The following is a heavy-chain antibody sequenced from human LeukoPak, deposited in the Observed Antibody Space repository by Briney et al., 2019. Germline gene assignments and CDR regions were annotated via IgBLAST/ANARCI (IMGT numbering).Heavy chain of an antibody. D-gene: IGHD3-22*01. CDR3: AKFGSGYYDSSGTLYDY. V-gene: IGHV3-23*01. J-gene: IGHJ4*02. CDR1: GFMFAHYA. Sequence: GGSLRLSCAASGFMFAHYAMYWVRQAPGKGLGWVSAISGSGGSTYYADSVKGRFTISRDNSKNTLYLQMNSLRAEDTAVYYCAKFGSGYYDSSGTLYDYWGQGTLVTVSS. CDR2: ISGSGGST.